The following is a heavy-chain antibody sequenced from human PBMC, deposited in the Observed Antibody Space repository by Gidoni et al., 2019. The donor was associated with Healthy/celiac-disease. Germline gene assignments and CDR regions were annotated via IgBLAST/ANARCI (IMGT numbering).Heavy chain of an antibody. J-gene: IGHJ4*02. CDR2: ISGSGGST. CDR1: GFPFSSYA. Sequence: EVQLLESGGGLVQPGGSLRLSCAASGFPFSSYAMSWVRQAPGKGLEWVSAISGSGGSTYYADSVKGRFTISRDNSKNTLYLQMNSLRAEDTAVYYCAKDAAYYYDSSGYSPFDYWGQGTLVTVSS. CDR3: AKDAAYYYDSSGYSPFDY. D-gene: IGHD3-22*01. V-gene: IGHV3-23*01.